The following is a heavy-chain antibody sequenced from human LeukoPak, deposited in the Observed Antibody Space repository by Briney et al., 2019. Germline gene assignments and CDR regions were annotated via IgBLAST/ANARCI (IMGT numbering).Heavy chain of an antibody. CDR1: GGSISSGDYY. Sequence: SQTLSLTCTVSGGSISSGDYYWSWIRQPPGKGLEWIGYIYYSGSTYYNPSLKSRVTISVDTSKNQFSLKLSSVTAADTAVYYCARGATVTTSGAFDIWGQGTMVTVSS. D-gene: IGHD4-17*01. J-gene: IGHJ3*02. V-gene: IGHV4-30-4*01. CDR3: ARGATVTTSGAFDI. CDR2: IYYSGST.